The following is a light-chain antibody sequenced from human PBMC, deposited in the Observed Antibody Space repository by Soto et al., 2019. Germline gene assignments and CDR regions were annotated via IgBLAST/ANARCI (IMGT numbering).Light chain of an antibody. CDR3: QQYENLPT. CDR2: DAS. Sequence: DIQMSQSPSSLSASVGDRVTITCHASQNINNYLNWYQQKPGSAPKLLIDDASNLEAGVPTRFNRSGSRTDFTFTISRLQPEDIATYYCQQYENLPTFGQGTRLEIK. CDR1: QNINNY. J-gene: IGKJ5*01. V-gene: IGKV1-33*01.